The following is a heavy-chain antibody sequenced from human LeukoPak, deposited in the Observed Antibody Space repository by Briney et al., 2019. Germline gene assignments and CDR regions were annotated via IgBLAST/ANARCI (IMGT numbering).Heavy chain of an antibody. D-gene: IGHD3-16*01. CDR1: GFTFSSSW. V-gene: IGHV3-74*01. J-gene: IGHJ6*04. CDR3: ARDPGYESWSPFWGGMDV. CDR2: ITRDGSST. Sequence: GSLRLSCAASGFTFSSSWMHWVRQAPGKGLVWVSRITRDGSSTTYADSVKGRFTTSRDNAENTLYLQMDSLRDDDTAVYYCARDPGYESWSPFWGGMDVWGNGTTVIVSS.